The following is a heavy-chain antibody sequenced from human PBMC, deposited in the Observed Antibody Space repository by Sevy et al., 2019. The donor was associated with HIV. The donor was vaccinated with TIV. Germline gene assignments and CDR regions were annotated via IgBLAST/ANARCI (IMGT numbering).Heavy chain of an antibody. CDR1: GDSISSYY. Sequence: SETLSLTCTVSGDSISSYYWSWIRRPAGKGLEWIGRIYTSGRTNYNPSLKSRVTMSVDTSKNQFSLKLRSVTAADTAVYFCTRGEVQLWPSGFDYWGQGTLVTVSS. CDR2: IYTSGRT. D-gene: IGHD1-1*01. J-gene: IGHJ4*02. CDR3: TRGEVQLWPSGFDY. V-gene: IGHV4-4*07.